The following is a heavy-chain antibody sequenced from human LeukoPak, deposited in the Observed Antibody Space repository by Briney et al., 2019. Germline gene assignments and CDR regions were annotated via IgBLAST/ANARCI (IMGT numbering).Heavy chain of an antibody. CDR2: IQYDGSNK. J-gene: IGHJ4*02. CDR1: GFIFNTYG. D-gene: IGHD1-26*01. Sequence: GGSLRLSYAASGFIFNTYGMHWVRQAPGKGLEWVAFIQYDGSNKYYADSVKGRFTISRDNSKNTLYLQMNSLRAEDTAVYYCAKDRLVGATDYWGQGTLVTVSS. V-gene: IGHV3-30*02. CDR3: AKDRLVGATDY.